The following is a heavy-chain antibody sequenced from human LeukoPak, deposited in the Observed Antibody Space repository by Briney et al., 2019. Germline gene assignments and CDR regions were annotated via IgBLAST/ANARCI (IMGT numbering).Heavy chain of an antibody. Sequence: GGSLRLSCAASGFTFSSYAMHWVRQAPGKGLEWVAVISYDGSNKYYADSVKGRFTISRDNSKNTLYLQMNSLRAEDTAVYYCARDMQYSSEVRGIDYWGQGTLVTVSS. CDR2: ISYDGSNK. D-gene: IGHD6-19*01. J-gene: IGHJ4*02. CDR3: ARDMQYSSEVRGIDY. V-gene: IGHV3-30*07. CDR1: GFTFSSYA.